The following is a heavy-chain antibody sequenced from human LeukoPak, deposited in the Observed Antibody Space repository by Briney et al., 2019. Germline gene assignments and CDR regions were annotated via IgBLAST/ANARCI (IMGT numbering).Heavy chain of an antibody. Sequence: GASVKVSCKASGGTFSSYAISWVRQAPGQGLEWMGGIIPIFGTANYAQKFQGRVTITADESTSTAYMELTTLTSADTAVYYCARGPRAAADDYWGQGTLVTVSS. J-gene: IGHJ4*02. CDR3: ARGPRAAADDY. D-gene: IGHD6-13*01. CDR1: GGTFSSYA. V-gene: IGHV1-69*01. CDR2: IIPIFGTA.